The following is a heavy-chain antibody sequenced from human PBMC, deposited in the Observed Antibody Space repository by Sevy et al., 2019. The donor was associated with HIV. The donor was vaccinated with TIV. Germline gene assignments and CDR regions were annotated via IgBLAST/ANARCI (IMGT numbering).Heavy chain of an antibody. Sequence: ASVKVSCKASGYTVSSYGISWVRQAPGQGLEWMGWISDYNGYTNYAHKFQGRVTMSTETSTRTAYMELRSLRSDDTAVYFCAREGYYYRSGTYRPPNYYGMDVWGQETAVTVSS. D-gene: IGHD3-10*01. CDR3: AREGYYYRSGTYRPPNYYGMDV. J-gene: IGHJ6*02. V-gene: IGHV1-18*01. CDR1: GYTVSSYG. CDR2: ISDYNGYT.